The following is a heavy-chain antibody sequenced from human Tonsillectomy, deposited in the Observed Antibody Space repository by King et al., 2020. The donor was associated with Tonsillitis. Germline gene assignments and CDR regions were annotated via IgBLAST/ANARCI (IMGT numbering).Heavy chain of an antibody. CDR1: GFTFDDYX. V-gene: IGHV3-9*01. CDR3: AKDXXXGSXTYSFDX. Sequence: QLVQSGGGLVQPGRSLRLSCAASGFTFDDYXMHWVRQAPGKGLEWVSGISWNSGSIGYADSVKGRFTISRDNAKNSLYLQMNSLRAEDTALYYCAKDXXXGSXTYSFDXWGXGTLVTVS. D-gene: IGHD3-10*01. CDR2: ISWNSGSI. J-gene: IGHJ4*02.